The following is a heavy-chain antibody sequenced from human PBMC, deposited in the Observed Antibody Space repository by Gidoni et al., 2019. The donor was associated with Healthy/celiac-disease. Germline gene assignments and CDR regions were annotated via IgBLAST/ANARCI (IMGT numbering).Heavy chain of an antibody. J-gene: IGHJ4*02. CDR3: ARALWDYGDYYWGY. CDR2: IYYSGST. V-gene: IGHV4-59*01. CDR1: GGSISSYY. D-gene: IGHD4-17*01. Sequence: QVQLQESGPGLVKPSETLSLTCSVSGGSISSYYWSWLRQPPGKGLEWIGDIYYSGSTNYNPSLKSRVTISVDTSKNQFSLKLSSVTAADTAVYYCARALWDYGDYYWGYWGQGTLVTVSS.